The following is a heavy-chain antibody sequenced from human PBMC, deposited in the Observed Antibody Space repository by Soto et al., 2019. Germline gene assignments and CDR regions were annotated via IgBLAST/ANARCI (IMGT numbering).Heavy chain of an antibody. CDR1: GFTFGDYA. V-gene: IGHV3-49*03. Sequence: PGGSLRLSCTASGFTFGDYAMSWFRQAPGKGLEWVGFIRSKAYGGTTEYAASVKGRFTISRDDSKSIAYLQMNSLKTEDTAVYYCCRYFDWLLNRYYFDYWGQGTLVTVS. D-gene: IGHD3-9*01. CDR3: CRYFDWLLNRYYFDY. CDR2: IRSKAYGGTT. J-gene: IGHJ4*02.